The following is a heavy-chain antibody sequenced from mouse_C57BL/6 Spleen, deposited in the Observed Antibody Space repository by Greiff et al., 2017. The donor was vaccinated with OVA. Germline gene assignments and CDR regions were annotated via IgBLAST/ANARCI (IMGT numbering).Heavy chain of an antibody. CDR3: AKNKDWDGAMDY. V-gene: IGHV2-5*01. J-gene: IGHJ4*01. Sequence: VKLVESGPGLVQPSQSLSITCTVSGFSLTSYGVHWVRQSPGKGLEWLGVIWRGGSTDYNAAFMSRLSITKDNSKSQVFFKMNSLQADDTAIYYCAKNKDWDGAMDYWGQGTSVTVSS. D-gene: IGHD4-1*01. CDR1: GFSLTSYG. CDR2: IWRGGST.